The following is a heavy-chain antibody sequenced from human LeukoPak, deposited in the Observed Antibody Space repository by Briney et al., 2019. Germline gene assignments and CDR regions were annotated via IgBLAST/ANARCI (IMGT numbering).Heavy chain of an antibody. V-gene: IGHV3-30*14. CDR2: ISYDGSNK. J-gene: IGHJ4*02. D-gene: IGHD2-15*01. CDR1: GFTFRSYS. Sequence: PGGSLRLSCVASGFTFRSYSMHWVRQAPGKGLEWVAVISYDGSNKYYADSVKGRFTISRDNSKNTLYLQVNSLRAEDPAVYYCARGGGYYPIDYWGQGTLVTVSS. CDR3: ARGGGYYPIDY.